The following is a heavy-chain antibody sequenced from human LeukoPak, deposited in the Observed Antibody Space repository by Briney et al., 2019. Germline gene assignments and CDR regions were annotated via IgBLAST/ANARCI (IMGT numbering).Heavy chain of an antibody. J-gene: IGHJ4*02. CDR2: ISGSGGST. D-gene: IGHD5-18*01. Sequence: GGSLRLSCAASGFTFSSYAMSWVRQAPGKGLDWVAGISGSGGSTYYADSVKGRFTISRDTSKNTLYLQMNSMRAEDTAVYYCAKVENTARGYFDYWGQGTLVTVSS. V-gene: IGHV3-23*01. CDR1: GFTFSSYA. CDR3: AKVENTARGYFDY.